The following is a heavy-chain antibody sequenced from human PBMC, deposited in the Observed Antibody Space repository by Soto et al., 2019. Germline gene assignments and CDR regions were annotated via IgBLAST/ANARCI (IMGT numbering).Heavy chain of an antibody. CDR2: IYYRGST. CDR3: ARDGREASGMDV. D-gene: IGHD1-26*01. V-gene: IGHV4-59*11. Sequence: SETLSLTCTVSGGSISSHYWSWVRQAPGNGLEWIGHIYYRGSTTYNPSLRSRSTISVDTSNNQFSLKLNSVTTADTAVYYCARDGREASGMDVWGQGTEVTVSS. CDR1: GGSISSHY. J-gene: IGHJ6*02.